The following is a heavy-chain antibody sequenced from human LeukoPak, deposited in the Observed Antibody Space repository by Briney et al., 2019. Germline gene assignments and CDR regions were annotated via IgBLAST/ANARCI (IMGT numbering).Heavy chain of an antibody. J-gene: IGHJ6*02. CDR2: ISAKTGNT. CDR3: ARGSYPYSHGMDV. D-gene: IGHD1-26*01. V-gene: IGHV1-18*01. Sequence: GASVKDSCKASGYNFNNYGVSWVRQAPGQGLEWMGWISAKTGNTNYAQKVQGRVTMTTDTSTTTAYMELRSLGSDDTAVYYCARGSYPYSHGMDVWGQGTTVTVSS. CDR1: GYNFNNYG.